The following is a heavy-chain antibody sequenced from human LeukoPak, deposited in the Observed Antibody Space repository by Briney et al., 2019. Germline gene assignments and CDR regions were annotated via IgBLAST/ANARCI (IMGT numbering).Heavy chain of an antibody. J-gene: IGHJ5*02. D-gene: IGHD6-6*01. CDR3: ARSPRMAARGDWFDP. V-gene: IGHV1-3*01. Sequence: ASVKVSCKASGYTFTSYAMHWVRQAPGQRLEWMGWINAGNGNTKYSQKFQGRVTITRDTSASTAYMELSGLRSEDTAVYYCARSPRMAARGDWFDPWGQGTLVTVSS. CDR1: GYTFTSYA. CDR2: INAGNGNT.